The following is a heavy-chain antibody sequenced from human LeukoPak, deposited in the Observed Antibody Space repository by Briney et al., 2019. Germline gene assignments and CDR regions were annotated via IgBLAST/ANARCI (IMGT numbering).Heavy chain of an antibody. J-gene: IGHJ6*03. V-gene: IGHV3-48*04. CDR1: GFTFSSYS. CDR3: ARVLRYCSGGNCYSGGLGYMDV. CDR2: ISRSGSTK. D-gene: IGHD2-15*01. Sequence: QPGGSLRLSCAASGFTFSSYSMNWVRQAPGKGLEWVSSISRSGSTKYYADSVKGRFAISRDNAKNSLFLQMNSLRAEDTAVYYCARVLRYCSGGNCYSGGLGYMDVWGKGTTVTISS.